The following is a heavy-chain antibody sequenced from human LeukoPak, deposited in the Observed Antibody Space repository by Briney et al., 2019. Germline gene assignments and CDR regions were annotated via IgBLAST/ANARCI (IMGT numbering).Heavy chain of an antibody. V-gene: IGHV4-34*01. Sequence: SETLSLTCAVYGGSFSGYYWSWIRQPPGKGLEWIGEINHSGSTNYNPSLKSRVTISVDTSKNQFSLKLSSVTAADTAVYYCARHSTFFGVVIIKGRVRGSFDYWGQGTLVTVSS. CDR2: INHSGST. D-gene: IGHD3-3*01. CDR1: GGSFSGYY. CDR3: ARHSTFFGVVIIKGRVRGSFDY. J-gene: IGHJ4*02.